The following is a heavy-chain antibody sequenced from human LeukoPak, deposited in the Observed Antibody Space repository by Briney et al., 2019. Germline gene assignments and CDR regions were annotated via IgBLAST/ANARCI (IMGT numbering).Heavy chain of an antibody. Sequence: ASVKVSCKVSGYTLTELSMHWVRQAPGKGLEWMGGFDPEDGETIYAQKFQGRVTMTEDTSTDTAYMELSSLRSEDTAVYYCATASGWSQRNYYYYMDVWGRGTTVSVSS. CDR3: ATASGWSQRNYYYYMDV. D-gene: IGHD2-15*01. CDR2: FDPEDGET. J-gene: IGHJ6*03. CDR1: GYTLTELS. V-gene: IGHV1-24*01.